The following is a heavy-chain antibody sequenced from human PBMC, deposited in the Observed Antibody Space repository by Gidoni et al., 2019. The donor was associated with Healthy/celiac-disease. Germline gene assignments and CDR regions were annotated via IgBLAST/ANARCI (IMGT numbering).Heavy chain of an antibody. V-gene: IGHV1-3*01. CDR3: ARDWSTYDSSGSGAADY. J-gene: IGHJ4*02. CDR2: INAGNGNT. D-gene: IGHD3-22*01. Sequence: QVQLVQSGAEVKKPGASVKVSCKASGYTFTSYPMHWVRQAPGQRLEWMGWINAGNGNTKYSQKFQGRVTITRDTSASTAYMELSSLRSEDTAVYYCARDWSTYDSSGSGAADYWGQGTLVTVSS. CDR1: GYTFTSYP.